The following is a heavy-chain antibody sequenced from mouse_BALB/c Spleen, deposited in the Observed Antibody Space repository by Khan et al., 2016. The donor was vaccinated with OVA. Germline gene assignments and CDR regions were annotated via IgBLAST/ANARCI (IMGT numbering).Heavy chain of an antibody. CDR3: ASSYLYGSSTWVGY. CDR1: GYTFTSYW. J-gene: IGHJ3*01. Sequence: QVQLQQPATELVKPGASVKLSCKASGYTFTSYWMHWVTRRPGRGLEWIGEIDPSDGHTNYNQEFNGKATLTLDKSSHTAYMQLSSLTSEDSAGYYCASSYLYGSSTWVGYWGLGTLVTVSA. D-gene: IGHD1-1*01. CDR2: IDPSDGHT. V-gene: IGHV1-69*02.